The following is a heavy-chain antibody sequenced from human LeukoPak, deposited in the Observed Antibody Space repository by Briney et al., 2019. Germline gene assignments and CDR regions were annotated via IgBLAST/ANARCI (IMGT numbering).Heavy chain of an antibody. D-gene: IGHD2-2*01. J-gene: IGHJ6*02. V-gene: IGHV1-2*02. CDR1: GYTFTDYY. CDR3: ARATAVVVPAALYYYYGMDV. Sequence: ASVKVSCKASGYTFTDYYTHWVRQAPGQGLEGMGWINPNSGGTNYAQKFQGRVTMTRDTSISTAYMELSRLRSDDTAVYYCARATAVVVPAALYYYYGMDVWGQGTTVTVSS. CDR2: INPNSGGT.